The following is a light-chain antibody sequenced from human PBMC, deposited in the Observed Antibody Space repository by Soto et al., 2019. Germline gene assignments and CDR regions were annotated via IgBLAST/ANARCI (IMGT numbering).Light chain of an antibody. CDR3: QQYDKSPLT. CDR2: GVS. CDR1: QSVSNSH. J-gene: IGKJ4*01. V-gene: IGKV3-20*01. Sequence: EIVLTQSPGTLSLSPGERATLSCRASQSVSNSHLAWHQQKPGQAPRLLIFGVSSRAAGIPNRVSGSGSGTDFTLTISRLEPEDYAVYYCQQYDKSPLTFGGGTKVEIK.